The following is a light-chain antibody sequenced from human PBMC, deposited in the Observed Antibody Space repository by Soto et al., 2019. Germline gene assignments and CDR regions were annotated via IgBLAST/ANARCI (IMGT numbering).Light chain of an antibody. CDR1: QAIDSW. CDR2: DAF. Sequence: DIQMTQSPSSVSASVGDRVTITCRASQAIDSWLAWYQQKPGKAPKLLIYDAFSLESGVPSRFSGSGSGTEFTLSISSLQPDDFATYYCQQYNSYSYTFGQGTRLEIK. V-gene: IGKV1-5*01. J-gene: IGKJ5*01. CDR3: QQYNSYSYT.